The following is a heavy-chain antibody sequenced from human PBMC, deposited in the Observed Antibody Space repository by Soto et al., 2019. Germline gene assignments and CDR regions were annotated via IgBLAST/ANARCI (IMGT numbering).Heavy chain of an antibody. Sequence: PGGSLRLSCAASGFTFSNYWMHWVRQAPGKGLVWVSFINSDVSSTNYAYSVKGRFTISRDNAKNTLFLQLNSLIAEDTAMYYCARALLRSRYYDSSGYYQFDYWGQGTLVTVSS. J-gene: IGHJ4*02. V-gene: IGHV3-74*01. D-gene: IGHD3-22*01. CDR1: GFTFSNYW. CDR3: ARALLRSRYYDSSGYYQFDY. CDR2: INSDVSST.